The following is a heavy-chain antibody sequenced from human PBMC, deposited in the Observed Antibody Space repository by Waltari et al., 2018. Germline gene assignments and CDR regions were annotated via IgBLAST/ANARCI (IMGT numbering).Heavy chain of an antibody. CDR3: ARGRNNGRSGYDI. V-gene: IGHV3-48*01. D-gene: IGHD3-22*01. J-gene: IGHJ3*02. CDR2: ISSSSSTI. CDR1: GATFGSFS. Sequence: EVHLVDSVGGLVRPGGSLGLFLSSLGATFGSFSLPWVRQAPGKGLEWVSYISSSSSTIYYVDSVKGRFTISRDNADNSLYLQMNSLRAEDTAVYYCARGRNNGRSGYDIWGQGTMVTVSS.